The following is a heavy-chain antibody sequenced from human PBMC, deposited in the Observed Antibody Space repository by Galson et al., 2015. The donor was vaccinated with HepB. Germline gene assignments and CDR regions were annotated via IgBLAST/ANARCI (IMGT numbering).Heavy chain of an antibody. CDR3: ARDSHYDFWGGPYYDYGMDV. Sequence: SLRLSCAASGFTFSGYAMHWVRRAPGTGLEWVAVISYDGSNKYYADSVKGLLTISRDNSKNTLYLQMSSLRAEDTAMYYCARDSHYDFWGGPYYDYGMDVWGQGTTVTVSS. CDR2: ISYDGSNK. CDR1: GFTFSGYA. D-gene: IGHD3-3*01. J-gene: IGHJ6*02. V-gene: IGHV3-30*04.